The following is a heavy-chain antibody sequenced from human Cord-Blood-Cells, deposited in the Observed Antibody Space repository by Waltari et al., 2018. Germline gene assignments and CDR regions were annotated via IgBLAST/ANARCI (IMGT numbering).Heavy chain of an antibody. Sequence: QVHLEHSGAQVDSAGSPGSISCNASGGPSITYAISCVRQAPGQGLEWLGGIIPIFGTANYAQKFQGRVTITADKSTSTAYMELSSLRSEDTAVYYCARARYSSSYYFDYWGQGTLVTVSS. CDR3: ARARYSSSYYFDY. V-gene: IGHV1-69*14. D-gene: IGHD6-6*01. CDR1: GGPSITYA. CDR2: IIPIFGTA. J-gene: IGHJ4*02.